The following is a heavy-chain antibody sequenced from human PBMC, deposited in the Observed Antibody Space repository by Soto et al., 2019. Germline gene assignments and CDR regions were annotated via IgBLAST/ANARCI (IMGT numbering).Heavy chain of an antibody. V-gene: IGHV4-31*03. CDR2: IYYSGST. J-gene: IGHJ5*02. D-gene: IGHD2-21*02. CDR1: GGSISSGGYY. Sequence: PSETLSLTCTVSGGSISSGGYYWSWIRQHPGKGLEWIGYIYYSGSTYYNPSLKSRVTISVDTSKNQFSLKLSSVTAADTAVYYCARRDVVTPLFDPWGQGTLVTVS. CDR3: ARRDVVTPLFDP.